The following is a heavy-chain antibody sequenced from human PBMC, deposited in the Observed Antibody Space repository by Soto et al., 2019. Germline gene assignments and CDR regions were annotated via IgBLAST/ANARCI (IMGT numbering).Heavy chain of an antibody. CDR2: IYPGDSDT. D-gene: IGHD3-10*01. CDR3: AASGSYWSSFDY. V-gene: IGHV5-51*01. Sequence: PXXSLKISFKGSGYSFTSYWICWVLQMPGKGLEWMGIIYPGDSDTRYSPSFQGQVTISADKSISTAYLQWSSMKASDTAMYYCAASGSYWSSFDYWGQGTLVTVSS. CDR1: GYSFTSYW. J-gene: IGHJ4*02.